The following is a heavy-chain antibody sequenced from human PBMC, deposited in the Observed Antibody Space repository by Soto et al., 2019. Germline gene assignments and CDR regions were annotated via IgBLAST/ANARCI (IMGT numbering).Heavy chain of an antibody. Sequence: ITLNESGPTLVKPTQTLTLTCTFSGFSLSTRDVGVGWIRQPPGEALEWLGVVYWDDDKTYSPSLKSRLTITKDTSKNQVVLRMTKMDPVDTATYYCAHCRGGVASFWGQGTLVTVSS. J-gene: IGHJ4*02. D-gene: IGHD2-2*01. CDR3: AHCRGGVASF. V-gene: IGHV2-5*02. CDR2: VYWDDDK. CDR1: GFSLSTRDVG.